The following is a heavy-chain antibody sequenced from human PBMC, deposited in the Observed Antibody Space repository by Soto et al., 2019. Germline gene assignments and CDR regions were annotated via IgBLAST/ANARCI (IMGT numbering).Heavy chain of an antibody. D-gene: IGHD6-19*01. Sequence: GGSLRLSCAASGFTFSSYVMHWVRQAPGKGLEWVAVISYDGSNKYYADSVKGRFTISRDNSKNTLYLQMNSLRAEDTAVYYCASHNSGWYRSGDAFDIWGQGTMVTVSS. V-gene: IGHV3-30*03. J-gene: IGHJ3*02. CDR3: ASHNSGWYRSGDAFDI. CDR1: GFTFSSYV. CDR2: ISYDGSNK.